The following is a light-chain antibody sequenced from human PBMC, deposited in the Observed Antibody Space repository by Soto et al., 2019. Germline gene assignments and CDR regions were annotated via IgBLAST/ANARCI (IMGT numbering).Light chain of an antibody. CDR3: QQYYSYPPP. CDR2: AAS. V-gene: IGKV1-8*01. J-gene: IGKJ5*01. Sequence: LKSQSASSLSASTGDRVTITCRASQGISSYLAWYQQKPGKAPKLLIYAASTLQSGVPSRFSGSGSGTDFTLTISCLQSEDFATYYCQQYYSYPPPFGQGTRLEI. CDR1: QGISSY.